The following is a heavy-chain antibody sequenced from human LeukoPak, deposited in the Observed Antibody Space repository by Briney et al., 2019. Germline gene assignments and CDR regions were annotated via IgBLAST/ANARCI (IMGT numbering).Heavy chain of an antibody. CDR3: ARDQEGFDY. Sequence: ASVKVSCKASGCTFTDYYIHWVRQAPGQGLEWMGRINPNSGGTNFAQKFQGRVTMTRDTSVSTAYMELTRLRSEDTAVYYCARDQEGFDYWGQGTLVTVSS. V-gene: IGHV1-2*06. J-gene: IGHJ4*02. CDR1: GCTFTDYY. CDR2: INPNSGGT.